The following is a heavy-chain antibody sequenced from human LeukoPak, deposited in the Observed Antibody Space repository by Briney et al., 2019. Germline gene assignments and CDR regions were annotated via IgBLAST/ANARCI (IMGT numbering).Heavy chain of an antibody. J-gene: IGHJ4*02. D-gene: IGHD3-10*01. CDR1: GYTFTSYD. CDR2: MNPNSGNT. Sequence: ASVKVSCKASGYTFTSYDINWVRQASGQGLEWMGWMNPNSGNTGFAQKFQGRVTMTRNTSISTAYKELTSLRSEDTGMYYCARDPLRGAAGSYLLDYWGQGTLVTVSS. CDR3: ARDPLRGAAGSYLLDY. V-gene: IGHV1-8*01.